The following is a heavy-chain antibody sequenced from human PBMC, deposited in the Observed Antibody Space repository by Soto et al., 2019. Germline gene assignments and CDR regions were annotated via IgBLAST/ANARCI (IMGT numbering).Heavy chain of an antibody. V-gene: IGHV1-46*01. J-gene: IGHJ4*02. CDR2: INPSGGST. CDR1: RYTCSSYY. Sequence: ASVPVSCKASRYTCSSYYMHWVRQAPGQELEWMGIINPSGGSTSYAQKFQDKVTMTRDTSTSTVYMELSSMRSEDTAVYYCAREGSSSEFDYWGQGTLVTVSS. CDR3: AREGSSSEFDY. D-gene: IGHD6-6*01.